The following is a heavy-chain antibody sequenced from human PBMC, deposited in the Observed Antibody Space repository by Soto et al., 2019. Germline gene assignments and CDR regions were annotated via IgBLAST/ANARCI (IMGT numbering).Heavy chain of an antibody. V-gene: IGHV3-23*01. CDR3: AKDHPSGYDPAHFDY. Sequence: PGGSLRLSCAASGFTFSNYWMSWVRQAPGKGLEWVSAIKRSGGRTYYADSVKGRFTISRDNSKNTLYLQMNSLRAEDTAVYYCAKDHPSGYDPAHFDYWGQGTLVTVSS. J-gene: IGHJ4*02. D-gene: IGHD5-12*01. CDR1: GFTFSNYW. CDR2: IKRSGGRT.